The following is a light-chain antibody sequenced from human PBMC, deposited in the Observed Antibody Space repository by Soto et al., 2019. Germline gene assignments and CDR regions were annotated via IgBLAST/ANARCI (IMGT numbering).Light chain of an antibody. CDR3: QQYGSSRWT. V-gene: IGKV3-20*01. Sequence: PGERATLSCRASQSVSSTYLAWYQQKPGQAPRPLISAASSRATGTPDRFSGSGSGTDFTLTISRLEPEDYAVYYCQQYGSSRWTFGQGT. CDR1: QSVSSTY. CDR2: AAS. J-gene: IGKJ1*01.